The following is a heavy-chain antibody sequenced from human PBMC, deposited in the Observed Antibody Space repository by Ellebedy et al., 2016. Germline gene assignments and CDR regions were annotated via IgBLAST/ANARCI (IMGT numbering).Heavy chain of an antibody. CDR2: IYPADSDT. J-gene: IGHJ3*02. Sequence: GESLKISXEGSGYDFTKYWIGWVRQMPGKGLEWMGIIYPADSDTRYSPSFQGQVTISADKSISTAYLQWSSLKASDTAMYYCARPGGNYGLDAFDSWGQGTMVTVSS. D-gene: IGHD4-23*01. V-gene: IGHV5-51*01. CDR3: ARPGGNYGLDAFDS. CDR1: GYDFTKYW.